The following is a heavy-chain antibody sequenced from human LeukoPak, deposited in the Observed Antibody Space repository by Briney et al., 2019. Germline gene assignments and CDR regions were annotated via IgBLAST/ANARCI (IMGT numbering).Heavy chain of an antibody. D-gene: IGHD3-10*01. J-gene: IGHJ4*02. CDR3: ARDITMVRGVYDY. Sequence: SGGSLRLSCAASGFTFSSYSMNWVRQAPGKGLEWVANIKQDGSEKYYVDSVKGRFTISRDNAKNSLYLQMNSLRAEDTAVYYCARDITMVRGVYDYWGQGTLVTVSS. CDR1: GFTFSSYS. V-gene: IGHV3-7*01. CDR2: IKQDGSEK.